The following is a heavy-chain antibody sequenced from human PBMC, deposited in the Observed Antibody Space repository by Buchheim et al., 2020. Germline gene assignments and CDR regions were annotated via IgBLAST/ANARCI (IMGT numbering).Heavy chain of an antibody. CDR2: ISYDGSNK. Sequence: QVQLVESGGGVVQPGRSLRLSCAASGFTFTSYGIHWVRQAPGKGLEWVAVISYDGSNKYYADSVKGRFTISRDNSKNTRYLQMNSLRAEDTADYYCAKALSSGTYYSAGMDVWGQGTT. D-gene: IGHD3-10*01. J-gene: IGHJ6*02. V-gene: IGHV3-30*18. CDR3: AKALSSGTYYSAGMDV. CDR1: GFTFTSYG.